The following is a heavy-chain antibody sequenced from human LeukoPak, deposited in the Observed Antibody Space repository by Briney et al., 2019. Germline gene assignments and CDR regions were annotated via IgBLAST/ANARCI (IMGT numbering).Heavy chain of an antibody. J-gene: IGHJ5*02. CDR1: GYTFTTYA. CDR3: ARDLNWFDP. Sequence: ASVKVSCKASGYTFTTYAMHWVRQAPGQRLEWMGWINAGDGNTKYSQKLQGRVTITRDTSASTAYMELSSLRSDDTAVYYCARDLNWFDPWGQGTLVTVSS. CDR2: INAGDGNT. V-gene: IGHV1-3*01.